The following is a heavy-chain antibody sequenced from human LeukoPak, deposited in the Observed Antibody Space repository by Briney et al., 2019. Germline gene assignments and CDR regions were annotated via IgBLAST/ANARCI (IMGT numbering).Heavy chain of an antibody. CDR2: ISGSGGST. CDR1: GFTFSSYG. J-gene: IGHJ4*02. CDR3: ARRAGAYSHPYDY. Sequence: GGTLRLSCAASGFTFSSYGMSWVRQAPGKGLEWVSAISGSGGSTYYADSVKGRFTISRDNSKNSLYLQMNSLRADDTAVYYCARRAGAYSHPYDYWGQGTLVSVSS. D-gene: IGHD4/OR15-4a*01. V-gene: IGHV3-23*01.